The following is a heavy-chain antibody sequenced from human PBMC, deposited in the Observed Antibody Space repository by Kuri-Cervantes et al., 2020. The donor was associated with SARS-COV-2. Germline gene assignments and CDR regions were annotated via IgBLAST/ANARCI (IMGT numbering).Heavy chain of an antibody. V-gene: IGHV4-34*08. CDR3: AGSYSSGWNFDY. J-gene: IGHJ4*02. CDR2: INHSGST. Sequence: GSLRLSCTASGFTFGDYAMSWVRQAPGKGLEWIGEINHSGSTNYSPSLKSRVTISVDTSKNQFSLKLSSVTAADTAVYYCAGSYSSGWNFDYWGQGTLVTVSS. CDR1: GFTFGDYA. D-gene: IGHD6-19*01.